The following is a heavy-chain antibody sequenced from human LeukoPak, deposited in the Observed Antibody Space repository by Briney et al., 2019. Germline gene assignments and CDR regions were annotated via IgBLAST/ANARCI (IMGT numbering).Heavy chain of an antibody. V-gene: IGHV3-7*01. D-gene: IGHD6-6*01. Sequence: GGSLRLSCAASGFTFSDYWMAWVRQAPGKGPEWVANIKQDGSQRYYVDSVRGRFTISRDNAKNSLFLQMNGLRAEDTAVYYCARRGGSSSRRSPIDYWGQGTLVTVSS. CDR1: GFTFSDYW. CDR3: ARRGGSSSRRSPIDY. J-gene: IGHJ4*02. CDR2: IKQDGSQR.